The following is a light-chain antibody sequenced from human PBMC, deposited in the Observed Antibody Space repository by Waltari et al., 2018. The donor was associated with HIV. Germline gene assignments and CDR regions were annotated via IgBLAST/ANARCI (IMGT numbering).Light chain of an antibody. J-gene: IGLJ2*01. CDR2: DDS. CDR1: NIGSQS. V-gene: IGLV3-21*02. CDR3: QVWHSNSDHVV. Sequence: SYVLTQPPSVSVAPGQTARITCEGNNIGSQSVHWYQQRPGQAPALVVHDDSDRPSGIPERFSGSNSGNTATLTISRVEAGDEAYYYCQVWHSNSDHVVFGGGTKLTVL.